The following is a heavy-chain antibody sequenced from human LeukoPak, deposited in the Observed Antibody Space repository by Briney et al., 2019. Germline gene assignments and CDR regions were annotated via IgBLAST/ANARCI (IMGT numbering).Heavy chain of an antibody. CDR3: AREPNYYYGMDV. Sequence: ASVKVSCKASGYTFTGYYMHWVRQAPGQGLEWMGWINPNSGGKNYAQKFQGRVTMTRDTSISTAYMELSRLRSDDTAVYYCAREPNYYYGMDVWGQGTTVTVSS. V-gene: IGHV1-2*02. CDR2: INPNSGGK. CDR1: GYTFTGYY. J-gene: IGHJ6*02.